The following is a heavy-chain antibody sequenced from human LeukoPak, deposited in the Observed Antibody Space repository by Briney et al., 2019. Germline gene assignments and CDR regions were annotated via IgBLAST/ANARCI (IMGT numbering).Heavy chain of an antibody. CDR2: INGDGGSR. CDR1: GFTVSSNY. V-gene: IGHV3-74*01. D-gene: IGHD6-13*01. Sequence: GGSLRLSCAASGFTVSSNYMSWVRQAPGKGLVWVSCINGDGGSRNYADSVKGRFTISRDNAKNTLYLQMSSLRVEDTAVYYCASASSHRTAAGGDYWGQGTLVTVST. CDR3: ASASSHRTAAGGDY. J-gene: IGHJ4*02.